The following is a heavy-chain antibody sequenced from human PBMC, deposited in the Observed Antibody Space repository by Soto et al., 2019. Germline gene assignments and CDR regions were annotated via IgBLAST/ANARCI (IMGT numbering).Heavy chain of an antibody. CDR2: INSDGSST. CDR3: ARAPNIVGATYFDY. D-gene: IGHD1-26*01. J-gene: IGHJ4*02. Sequence: GGSLRLSCAASGFTFSSYGMHWVRQAPGKGLVWVSRINSDGSSTSYADSVKGRFTISRDNAKNTLYLQMNSLRAEDTAVYYCARAPNIVGATYFDYWGQGTLVTVSS. CDR1: GFTFSSYG. V-gene: IGHV3-74*01.